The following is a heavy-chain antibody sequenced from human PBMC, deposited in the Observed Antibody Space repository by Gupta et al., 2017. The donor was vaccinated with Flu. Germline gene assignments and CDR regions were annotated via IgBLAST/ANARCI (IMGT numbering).Heavy chain of an antibody. Sequence: QVQLVESGGGVVQPGRSLRLSCAASVFPFSSYGIHWVRQAPRKGLEWVAVIWYDGSNKYYADSVKGRFTISRDNSKNTLYLQMNSLRAEDTDVYYCAREGGYGGLLDYYYYGMDVWGQGTTVTVSS. D-gene: IGHD5-12*01. CDR3: AREGGYGGLLDYYYYGMDV. CDR2: IWYDGSNK. V-gene: IGHV3-33*01. CDR1: VFPFSSYG. J-gene: IGHJ6*02.